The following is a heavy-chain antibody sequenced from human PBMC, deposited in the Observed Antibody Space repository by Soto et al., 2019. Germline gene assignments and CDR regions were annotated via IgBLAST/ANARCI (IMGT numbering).Heavy chain of an antibody. J-gene: IGHJ4*02. CDR3: AKDRRYDFWSGYSDFDY. V-gene: IGHV3-23*01. CDR2: ISGSGGST. CDR1: GFTFSSYA. Sequence: EVQLLESGGGLVQPGGSLRLSCAASGFTFSSYAMSWVRQAPGKGLEWVSAISGSGGSTYYADSVKGRFTISRDNSKNTLYLQMISLRAEDTAVYYCAKDRRYDFWSGYSDFDYWGQGTLVTVSS. D-gene: IGHD3-3*01.